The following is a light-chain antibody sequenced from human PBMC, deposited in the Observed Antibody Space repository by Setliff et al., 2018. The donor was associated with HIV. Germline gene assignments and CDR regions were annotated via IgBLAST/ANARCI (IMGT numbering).Light chain of an antibody. Sequence: QSALAQPRSVSGSPGQSVTISCTGTSSDVGRYKYVSWYQQHPGKAPTRMIYDVTKRPSGVPDRFSGSKSGNTASLTISGLQAEDEADYYCCSYAGSYTYVVFGGGTK. CDR2: DVT. J-gene: IGLJ2*01. CDR1: SSDVGRYKY. CDR3: CSYAGSYTYVV. V-gene: IGLV2-11*01.